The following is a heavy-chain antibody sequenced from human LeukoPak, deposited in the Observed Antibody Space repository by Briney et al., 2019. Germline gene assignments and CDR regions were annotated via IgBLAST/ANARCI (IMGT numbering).Heavy chain of an antibody. D-gene: IGHD6-13*01. V-gene: IGHV1-2*02. CDR2: INPNSGGT. J-gene: IGHJ6*02. CDR1: GYTFTGYY. CDR3: ARDDTYSSSWSRYYYYYGMDV. Sequence: ASVTVSCKASGYTFTGYYMHWVRQAPGQGLEWMGWINPNSGGTNYAQKFQGRVTMTRDTSISTAYMELSRLRSDDTAVYYCARDDTYSSSWSRYYYYYGMDVWGQGTTVTVSS.